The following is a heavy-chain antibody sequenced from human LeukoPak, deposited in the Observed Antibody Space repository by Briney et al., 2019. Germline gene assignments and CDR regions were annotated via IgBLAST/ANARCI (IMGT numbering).Heavy chain of an antibody. D-gene: IGHD6-19*01. CDR2: IRNQAYGATT. CDR1: GFTFGDYV. J-gene: IGHJ4*02. V-gene: IGHV3-49*04. CDR3: LREAPFGSGWYFDY. Sequence: PLRSLGLSCTGSGFTFGDYVLDWVPQAPGKGLEWVGFIRNQAYGATTQYTASVRGIFTISRDDAKGIAYLQMNRLKTEDTAVYYCLREAPFGSGWYFDYWGQGAVAAVSS.